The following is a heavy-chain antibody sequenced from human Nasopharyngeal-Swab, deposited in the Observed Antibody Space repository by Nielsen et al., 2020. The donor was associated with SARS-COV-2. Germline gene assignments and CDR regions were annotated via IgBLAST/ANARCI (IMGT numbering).Heavy chain of an antibody. J-gene: IGHJ6*02. CDR3: AREKGYQVLLDYYYQGLDV. V-gene: IGHV3-11*01. CDR2: ISGSGTST. CDR1: GFTFSDYY. Sequence: GGPLRLSCAASGFTFSDYYMAWIRHVPGKGLEGVSYISGSGTSTDSADSVKRRFSISRENPNNLLYLQMQSLRGEDTAVYYCAREKGYQVLLDYYYQGLDVWGHGTAVIVSS. D-gene: IGHD3-10*01.